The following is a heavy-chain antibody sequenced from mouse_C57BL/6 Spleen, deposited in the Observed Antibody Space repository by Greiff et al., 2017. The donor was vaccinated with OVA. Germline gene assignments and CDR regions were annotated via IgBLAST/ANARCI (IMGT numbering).Heavy chain of an antibody. V-gene: IGHV1-82*01. CDR2: IYPGDGDT. Sequence: VQLQQSGPELVKPGASVKISCKASGYAFSSSWMNWVKQRPGKGLEWIGRIYPGDGDTNYNGKFKGKATLTADKSSSTAYMQLSSLTSEDSAVYFCARSGYDDYFDYWGQGTTLTVSS. J-gene: IGHJ2*01. CDR3: ARSGYDDYFDY. CDR1: GYAFSSSW. D-gene: IGHD2-14*01.